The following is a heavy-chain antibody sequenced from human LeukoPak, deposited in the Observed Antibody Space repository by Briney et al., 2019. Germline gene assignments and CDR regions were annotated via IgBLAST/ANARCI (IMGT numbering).Heavy chain of an antibody. V-gene: IGHV4-39*01. CDR2: IYYSGST. CDR3: ARQTGSGLFILP. CDR1: GGSISSSSYY. J-gene: IGHJ4*02. D-gene: IGHD3/OR15-3a*01. Sequence: SETLSLTCTVSGGSISSSSYYWGWIRQPPGKGLEWIGSIYYSGSTYYNPSLKSQVSISIDTSKNQFSLRLTSVTAADTAVYYCARQTGSGLFILPGDQGTLVTVSS.